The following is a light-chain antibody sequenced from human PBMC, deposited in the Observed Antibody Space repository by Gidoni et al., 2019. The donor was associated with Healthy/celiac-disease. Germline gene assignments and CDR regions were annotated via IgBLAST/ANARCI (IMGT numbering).Light chain of an antibody. V-gene: IGLV2-8*01. J-gene: IGLJ1*01. CDR1: SSDVGGYNY. Sequence: QSALTQPPSASGSPGQSVTISCTGTSSDVGGYNYVSWYQQHPGKAPKLMIYEVSKRPSGVPDRFSGSKSGNTASLTVSGLQAEDEADYYCSSYAGSNNLLGTGTKVTVL. CDR3: SSYAGSNNL. CDR2: EVS.